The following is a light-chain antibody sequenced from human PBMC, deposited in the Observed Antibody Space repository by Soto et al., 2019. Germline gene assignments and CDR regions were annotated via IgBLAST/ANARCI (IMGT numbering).Light chain of an antibody. V-gene: IGLV4-60*02. Sequence: QPVLTQSSSASASLGSSVKLTCTLSSGHSSYIIAWHQQQPGKAPRYLMKLEGSGSYNKGSGVPDRFSGSSSGADRYLTISNLHFEDEADYYCETWDSNPRVFGTGTKLTVL. CDR2: LEGSGSY. CDR1: SGHSSYI. CDR3: ETWDSNPRV. J-gene: IGLJ1*01.